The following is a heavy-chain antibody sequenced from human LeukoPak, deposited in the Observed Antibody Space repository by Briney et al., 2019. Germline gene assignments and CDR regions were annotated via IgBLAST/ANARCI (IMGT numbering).Heavy chain of an antibody. J-gene: IGHJ6*02. CDR3: ARNNGMDV. CDR2: VNRDGSET. CDR1: GFALSSHW. V-gene: IGHV3-7*03. Sequence: GGSLRLSCAASGFALSSHWVTWVRQVPGRGPEWVANVNRDGSETYYLDSVKGRFTISKDNAKNSLYLQVNSLRAEDTALYHCARNNGMDVWGQGTTVIVSS.